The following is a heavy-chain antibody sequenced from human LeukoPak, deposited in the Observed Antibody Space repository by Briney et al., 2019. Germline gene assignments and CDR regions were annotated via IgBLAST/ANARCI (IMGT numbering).Heavy chain of an antibody. J-gene: IGHJ3*02. CDR2: INPNSGGT. CDR3: ARADDYGDYGSAFDI. CDR1: GYTFTGYY. D-gene: IGHD4-17*01. V-gene: IGHV1-2*02. Sequence: ASVKVSCKASGYTFTGYYMHWVRQAPGQGLEWMGWINPNSGGTNYAQKFQGRVTMTRDTSISTAYMELSRLRSDDTAVYYCARADDYGDYGSAFDIWGQGTMVTVSS.